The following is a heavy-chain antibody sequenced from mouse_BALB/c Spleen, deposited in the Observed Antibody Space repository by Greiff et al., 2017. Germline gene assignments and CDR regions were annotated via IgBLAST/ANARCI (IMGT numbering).Heavy chain of an antibody. CDR1: GFSLTSYG. CDR2: IWSGGST. J-gene: IGHJ4*01. D-gene: IGHD2-2*01. CDR3: ARMGIYYGYDDGGYYAMDY. Sequence: QVQLQQSGPGLVQPSQSLSITCTVSGFSLTSYGVHWVRQSPGKGLEWLGVIWSGGSTDYNAAFISRLSISKDNSKSQVFFKMNSLQANDTAIYYCARMGIYYGYDDGGYYAMDYWGQGTSVTVSS. V-gene: IGHV2-2*02.